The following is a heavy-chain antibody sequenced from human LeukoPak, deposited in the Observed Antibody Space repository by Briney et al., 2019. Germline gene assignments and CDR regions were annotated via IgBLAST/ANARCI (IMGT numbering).Heavy chain of an antibody. CDR1: GFTFSSYS. J-gene: IGHJ4*02. CDR3: ARDLSQTYYYDSSGYSFDY. V-gene: IGHV3-21*01. CDR2: ISSSSSYI. D-gene: IGHD3-22*01. Sequence: GGSLRLSCAASGFTFSSYSMSWVRQAPGKGLEWVSSISSSSSYIYYADSVKGRFTISRDNAKNSLYLQMNSLRAEDTAVYYCARDLSQTYYYDSSGYSFDYWGQGTLVTVSS.